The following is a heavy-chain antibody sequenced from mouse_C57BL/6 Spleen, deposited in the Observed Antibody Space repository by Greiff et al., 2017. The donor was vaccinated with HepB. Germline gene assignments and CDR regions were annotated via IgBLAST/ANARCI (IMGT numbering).Heavy chain of an antibody. CDR2: IWSDGST. Sequence: QVQLQQSGPGLVAPSQSLSITCTVSGFSLTSYGVHWVRQPPGKGLEWLVVIWSDGSTTYNSALKSRLSISKDNSKSQVFLKMNSLQTDDTAMYYCATGSSYYYAMDYWGQGTSVTVSS. CDR3: ATGSSYYYAMDY. J-gene: IGHJ4*01. D-gene: IGHD1-1*01. V-gene: IGHV2-6*03. CDR1: GFSLTSYG.